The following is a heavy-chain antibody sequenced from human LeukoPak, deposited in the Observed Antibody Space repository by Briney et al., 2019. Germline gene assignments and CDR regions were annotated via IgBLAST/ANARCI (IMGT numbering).Heavy chain of an antibody. J-gene: IGHJ4*02. Sequence: GGSLRLSCAASGFTFSSYGMHWVRQAPGKGLEWVSDISSSGSTIYFADSVKGRFTISRDNAKNSLYLQMNSLRDEDTAVYYCARLEYYYVSGNYYKLFDYWGQGTLVTVCS. D-gene: IGHD3-10*01. CDR1: GFTFSSYG. V-gene: IGHV3-48*02. CDR2: ISSSGSTI. CDR3: ARLEYYYVSGNYYKLFDY.